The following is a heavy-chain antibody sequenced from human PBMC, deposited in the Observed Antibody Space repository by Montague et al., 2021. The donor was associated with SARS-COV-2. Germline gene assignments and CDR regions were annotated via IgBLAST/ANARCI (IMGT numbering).Heavy chain of an antibody. CDR3: ARHNSMWHRFDY. D-gene: IGHD4-11*01. Sequence: SETLSLTCSVSGYSIGSNRYYWGWIRQPPGKGLEWIGSVYYRGSTYYDPSLESRVTISIDTSKNQFSLKLSSVTAADTTVYYCARHNSMWHRFDYWGQGTLVTVSS. V-gene: IGHV4-39*01. J-gene: IGHJ4*02. CDR2: VYYRGST. CDR1: GYSIGSNRYY.